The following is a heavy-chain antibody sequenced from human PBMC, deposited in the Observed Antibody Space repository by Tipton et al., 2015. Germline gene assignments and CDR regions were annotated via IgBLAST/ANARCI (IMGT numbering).Heavy chain of an antibody. D-gene: IGHD5-24*01. V-gene: IGHV4-61*01. J-gene: IGHJ6*02. CDR1: GGSVTSGSYY. CDR3: ARDLEHGMDV. Sequence: TLSLTCTVSGGSVTSGSYYWSWIRQPPGKGLEWIGDISYTDGAHYNPALESRVTISVDTSKNQFSLTLNSVAAADTAVYYCARDLEHGMDVWGHGTTVTVSS. CDR2: ISYTDGA.